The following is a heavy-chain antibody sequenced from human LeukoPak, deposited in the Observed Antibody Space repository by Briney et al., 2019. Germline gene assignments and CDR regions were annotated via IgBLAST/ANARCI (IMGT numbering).Heavy chain of an antibody. Sequence: GESLKISCKGSGYSFTSYWIGWVRQMPGKGLEWMGIIYPGDSDTRYSPSFQGQVTISADKSISTAYLQWSSLKASDTAMYYCARHFEEVITTVDFFDYWGQGTLVTVSS. J-gene: IGHJ4*02. CDR1: GYSFTSYW. D-gene: IGHD3-22*01. CDR2: IYPGDSDT. CDR3: ARHFEEVITTVDFFDY. V-gene: IGHV5-51*01.